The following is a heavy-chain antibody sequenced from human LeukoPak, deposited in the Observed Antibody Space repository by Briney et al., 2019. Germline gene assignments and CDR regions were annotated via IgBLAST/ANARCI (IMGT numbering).Heavy chain of an antibody. CDR1: GFTFSSYA. CDR2: ISASGGNT. V-gene: IGHV3-23*01. CDR3: ANFERTVAGPYNWFDP. J-gene: IGHJ5*02. D-gene: IGHD6-19*01. Sequence: GGSLRLSCAASGFTFSSYALSWVRQSPGKGLEWVSAISASGGNTYYADSVKGRFTISRDNSRSTLYVQMNSLRVDDTAVYYCANFERTVAGPYNWFDPWGQGTLVTVSS.